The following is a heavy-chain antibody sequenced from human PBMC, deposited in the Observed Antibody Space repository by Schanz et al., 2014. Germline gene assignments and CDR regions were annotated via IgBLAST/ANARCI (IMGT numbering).Heavy chain of an antibody. V-gene: IGHV3-74*01. D-gene: IGHD3-10*01. J-gene: IGHJ5*02. CDR3: ARAAMWFGHNCFDP. CDR2: IKSDGSST. Sequence: EVPLVESGGGLVQPGGSLRLSCAASGFTFSSYWMHWVRQVPGKGLVWVSHIKSDGSSTSYADAVKGRYTISRDNAKNTLYLQMNSLRAEDTAGYYCARAAMWFGHNCFDPWGQGTLVTVSS. CDR1: GFTFSSYW.